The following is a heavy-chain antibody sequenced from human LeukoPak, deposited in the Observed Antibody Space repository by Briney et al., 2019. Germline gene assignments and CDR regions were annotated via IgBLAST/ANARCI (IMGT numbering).Heavy chain of an antibody. CDR3: CRGIAAAGTIDY. CDR2: INPNIVVT. J-gene: IGHJ4*02. Sequence: ASVNVSCNAARYTVTVYYIHWLRQAPGQGREWMGWINPNIVVTNYANKFHGRVTSTRYTSIITADIDLSKLTSYDTAIYHYCRGIAAAGTIDYWGQGTLVTVYS. CDR1: RYTVTVYY. V-gene: IGHV1-2*01. D-gene: IGHD6-13*01.